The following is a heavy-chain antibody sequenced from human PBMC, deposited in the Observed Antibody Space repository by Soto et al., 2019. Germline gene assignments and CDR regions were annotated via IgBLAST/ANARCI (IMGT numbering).Heavy chain of an antibody. D-gene: IGHD1-20*01. CDR3: ARAPVGLDTITYFDY. CDR2: IYNGGST. V-gene: IGHV4-30-4*08. CDR1: GGSGGNVGGR. Sequence: TMPVRWSVAGGSGGNVGGRRVWIRRPAGKGLEWIGYIYNGGSTYYRPSLESRMHMSLDATRNHYSLRLTSVTAADTAVYFFARAPVGLDTITYFDYWGHGKLVTVTS. J-gene: IGHJ4*01.